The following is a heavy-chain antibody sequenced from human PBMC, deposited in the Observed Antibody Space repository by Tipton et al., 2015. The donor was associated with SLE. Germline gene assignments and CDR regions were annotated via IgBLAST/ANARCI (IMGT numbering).Heavy chain of an antibody. CDR2: IYYGGST. J-gene: IGHJ4*02. D-gene: IGHD5-12*01. CDR1: GDSISSGGSY. Sequence: TLSLTCTVSGDSISSGGSYWSWIRLHPGKGLEWIGYIYYGGSTFFNPSLNSRISISVDTTKNQFSLTLNSVTAADTAVYYCAREKSGHGYFDSWGQGSLVTVSS. V-gene: IGHV4-31*03. CDR3: AREKSGHGYFDS.